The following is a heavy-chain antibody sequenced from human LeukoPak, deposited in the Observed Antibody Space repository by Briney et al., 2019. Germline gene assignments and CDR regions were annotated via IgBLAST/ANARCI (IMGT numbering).Heavy chain of an antibody. J-gene: IGHJ5*02. Sequence: SQTLSLTCTVSGGSISSGGYYWSWIRQPPGKGLEWIAYGHHSESSNYNPSLKSRVTISVDKSKNQFSLKLSSVTAADTAVYYCARRGAAGTSPHYNWFDPWGQGTLVTVSS. CDR2: GHHSESS. D-gene: IGHD6-13*01. CDR1: GGSISSGGYY. CDR3: ARRGAAGTSPHYNWFDP. V-gene: IGHV4-61*05.